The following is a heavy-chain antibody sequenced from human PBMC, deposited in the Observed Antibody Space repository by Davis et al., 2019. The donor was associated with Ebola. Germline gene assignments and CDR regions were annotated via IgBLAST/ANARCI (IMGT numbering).Heavy chain of an antibody. V-gene: IGHV3-23*01. CDR1: GFTFSSYA. CDR3: AKRANYWYFDL. J-gene: IGHJ2*01. Sequence: GESLKISCAASGFTFSSYAMSWVRQAPGKGLEWVSAISGSGGSTYYADSVKGRFTISRDNSKNTLYLQMNSLRAEDTAVYYCAKRANYWYFDLWGRGTLVTVSS. CDR2: ISGSGGST.